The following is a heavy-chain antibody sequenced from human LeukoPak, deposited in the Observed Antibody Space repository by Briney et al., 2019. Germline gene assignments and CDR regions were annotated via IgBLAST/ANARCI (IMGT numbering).Heavy chain of an antibody. D-gene: IGHD5-12*01. CDR1: GYTFTGYY. V-gene: IGHV1-2*02. CDR2: INPNSGGT. CDR3: ATIEMATTSNPIDY. Sequence: ASVKVSCKACGYTFTGYYMHLVRQAPGQGLEWMGWINPNSGGTNYAQKFQGRVTMTRDTSISTAYMELSRLRSDDTAVYYCATIEMATTSNPIDYWGQGTLVTVSS. J-gene: IGHJ4*02.